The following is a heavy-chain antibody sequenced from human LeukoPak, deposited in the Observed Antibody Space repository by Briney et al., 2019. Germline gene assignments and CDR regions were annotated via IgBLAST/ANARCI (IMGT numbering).Heavy chain of an antibody. Sequence: PGGSLRLSCAASGFTFSNAWMTWVRQAPGKGLEWVGRIKSKTAGGTIDHAAPVKGRFTISRDDSKNTLYLQMNSLKTEDTAVYYCTTGESMVGSTIHIRWADWGQGTLVTVSS. CDR1: GFTFSNAW. V-gene: IGHV3-15*01. D-gene: IGHD1-26*01. J-gene: IGHJ4*02. CDR2: IKSKTAGGTI. CDR3: TTGESMVGSTIHIRWAD.